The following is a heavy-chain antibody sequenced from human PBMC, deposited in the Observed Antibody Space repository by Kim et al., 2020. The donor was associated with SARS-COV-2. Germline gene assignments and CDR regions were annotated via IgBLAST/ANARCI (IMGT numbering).Heavy chain of an antibody. V-gene: IGHV4-59*08. Sequence: SETLSLTCTVSGGSISSYYWSWIRQPPGKGLEWIGYIYYSGSTNYNPSLKSRVTISVDTSKTQFSLKLSSVTAADTAVYYCARQMMGWLQFDYWGQGTLVTVSS. CDR1: GGSISSYY. CDR2: IYYSGST. D-gene: IGHD5-12*01. J-gene: IGHJ4*02. CDR3: ARQMMGWLQFDY.